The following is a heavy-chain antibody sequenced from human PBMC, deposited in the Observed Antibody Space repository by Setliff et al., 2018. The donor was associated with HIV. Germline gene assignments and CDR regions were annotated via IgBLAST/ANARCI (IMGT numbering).Heavy chain of an antibody. CDR2: IYHTGSS. V-gene: IGHV4-38-2*01. J-gene: IGHJ4*02. D-gene: IGHD3-16*02. CDR3: ARGSYYDYVWGNYRYTGFDY. CDR1: GFSISSRYY. Sequence: SETLSLTCDVSGFSISSRYYWGWIRQSPGKGLEWIGNIYHTGSSYYNPSLNDRATISLDTSKNQFSLKLNSVTAADTAVYYCARGSYYDYVWGNYRYTGFDYWGQGTLVTVSS.